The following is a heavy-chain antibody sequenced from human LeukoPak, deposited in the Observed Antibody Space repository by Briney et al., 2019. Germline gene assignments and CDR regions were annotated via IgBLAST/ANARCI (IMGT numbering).Heavy chain of an antibody. CDR1: GFTFSSYG. D-gene: IGHD2-8*01. Sequence: GGSLRLSCAASGFTFSSYGMHWVRQAPGKGLEWVAVIWYDGSNKYYADSVKGRFTISSDNSKNTLYLQMNSLRAEDTAVYYCASSGMLSHGWGQGTPVTVSS. J-gene: IGHJ4*02. CDR2: IWYDGSNK. CDR3: ASSGMLSHG. V-gene: IGHV3-33*01.